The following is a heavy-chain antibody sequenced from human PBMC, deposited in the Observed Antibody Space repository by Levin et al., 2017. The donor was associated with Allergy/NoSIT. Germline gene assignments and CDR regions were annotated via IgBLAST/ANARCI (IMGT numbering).Heavy chain of an antibody. CDR1: GFTFSNAW. D-gene: IGHD3-10*01. V-gene: IGHV3-15*01. CDR3: TAYYYGSGSYSPGLDY. J-gene: IGHJ4*02. Sequence: GGSLRLSCAASGFTFSNAWMSWVRQAPGKGLEWVGRIKSKTDGGTTDYAAPVKGRFTISRDDSKNTLYLQMNSLKTEDTAVYYCTAYYYGSGSYSPGLDYWGQGTLVTVSS. CDR2: IKSKTDGGTT.